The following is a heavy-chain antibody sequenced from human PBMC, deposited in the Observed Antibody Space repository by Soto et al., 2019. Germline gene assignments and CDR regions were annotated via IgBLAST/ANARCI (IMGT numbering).Heavy chain of an antibody. D-gene: IGHD6-13*01. J-gene: IGHJ4*02. V-gene: IGHV3-66*01. Sequence: HPGGSLSLSCAASGFTVSSYYMSWVRQAPGKGLEWVSVIYSAGSADFADSVKGRFTISRDNSKNTLYLQMGSLRAEDTAVYYCARVPSSSYHYFDYWGQGTLVTVSS. CDR2: IYSAGSA. CDR1: GFTVSSYY. CDR3: ARVPSSSYHYFDY.